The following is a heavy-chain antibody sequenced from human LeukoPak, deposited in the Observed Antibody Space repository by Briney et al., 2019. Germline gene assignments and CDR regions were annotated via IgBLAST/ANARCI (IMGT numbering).Heavy chain of an antibody. CDR1: GGTFNSYT. Sequence: ASVNVSCKASGGTFNSYTISWVRQAPGQGLEWMGRIIPILGIANYAQKFQGRVTITADKSTSTAYMELSSLRSEDTAVYYCARETPGGYDSFVYYYYMDVWGKGTTVTVSS. CDR2: IIPILGIA. V-gene: IGHV1-69*04. D-gene: IGHD5-12*01. J-gene: IGHJ6*03. CDR3: ARETPGGYDSFVYYYYMDV.